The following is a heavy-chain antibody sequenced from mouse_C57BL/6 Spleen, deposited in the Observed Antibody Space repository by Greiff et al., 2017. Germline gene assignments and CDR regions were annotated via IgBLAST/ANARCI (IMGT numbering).Heavy chain of an antibody. CDR2: IRNKANGYTT. CDR3: ARSYGNYGYFDV. J-gene: IGHJ1*03. D-gene: IGHD2-1*01. CDR1: GFTFTDYY. Sequence: EVQLVESGGGLVQPGGSLSLSCAASGFTFTDYYMSWVRQPPGKALEWLGFIRNKANGYTTEYSASVKGRFTISRDNSQSILYLQMNALRAEDSATYYCARSYGNYGYFDVWGTGTTVTVSS. V-gene: IGHV7-3*01.